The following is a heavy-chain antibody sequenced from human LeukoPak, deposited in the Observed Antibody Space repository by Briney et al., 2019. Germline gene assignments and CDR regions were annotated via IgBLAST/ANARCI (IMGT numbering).Heavy chain of an antibody. CDR1: GFTFSSYA. D-gene: IGHD1/OR15-1a*01. CDR2: ITSGGDI. CDR3: AKKYAVDSTNWYKIFDH. V-gene: IGHV3-23*01. Sequence: QAGGSLRLSCAASGFTFSSYAMTWVRQAPGKWLEWVSTITSGGDIYYTDSVKGRFTISRDNSRNTLYLQMDSLRAEDTAVYYCAKKYAVDSTNWYKIFDHWGQGTLVTVST. J-gene: IGHJ5*02.